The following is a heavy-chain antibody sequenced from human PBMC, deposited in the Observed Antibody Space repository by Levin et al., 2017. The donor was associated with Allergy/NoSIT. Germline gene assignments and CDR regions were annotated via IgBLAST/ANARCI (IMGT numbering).Heavy chain of an antibody. D-gene: IGHD5-24*01. CDR2: IYYSGST. V-gene: IGHV4-59*01. J-gene: IGHJ3*02. Sequence: SQTLSLTCTVSGGSISSYYWSWIRQPPGKGLEWIGYIYYSGSTNYNPSLKSRVTISVDTSKNQFSLKLSSVTAADTAVDYCAGGGVRWLQSGVFDIWGQGTMVTVSS. CDR3: AGGGVRWLQSGVFDI. CDR1: GGSISSYY.